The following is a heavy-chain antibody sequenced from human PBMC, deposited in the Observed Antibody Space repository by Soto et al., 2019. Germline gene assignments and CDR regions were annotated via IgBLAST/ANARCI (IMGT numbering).Heavy chain of an antibody. CDR2: ISSSSSSTI. Sequence: GGSLRLSCAASGFTFSSYSMNWVRQAPGKGLEWVSYISSSSSSTIHYADSVKGRFTISRDNAKNSLYLQMNSLRAEDTAVYYCATDTAMPDYYYYYMDVWGKGTTVTVSS. D-gene: IGHD5-18*01. CDR3: ATDTAMPDYYYYYMDV. J-gene: IGHJ6*03. CDR1: GFTFSSYS. V-gene: IGHV3-48*01.